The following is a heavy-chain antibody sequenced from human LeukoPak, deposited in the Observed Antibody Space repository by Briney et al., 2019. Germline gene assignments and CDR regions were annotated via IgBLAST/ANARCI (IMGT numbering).Heavy chain of an antibody. V-gene: IGHV4-34*01. D-gene: IGHD2-15*01. Sequence: SETLSLTCAVYGGSFSGYYWSWIRQPPGKGLEWIGEINHSGSTNYNPSLKSRVTISVDTSKNQFSLKLSSVTAADTAVYYCARDTQDCSGGSCYPGWFDPWGQGTLVTVSS. J-gene: IGHJ5*02. CDR1: GGSFSGYY. CDR3: ARDTQDCSGGSCYPGWFDP. CDR2: INHSGST.